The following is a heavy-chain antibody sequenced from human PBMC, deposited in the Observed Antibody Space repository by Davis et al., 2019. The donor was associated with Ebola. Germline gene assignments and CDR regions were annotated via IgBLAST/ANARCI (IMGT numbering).Heavy chain of an antibody. V-gene: IGHV1-46*01. J-gene: IGHJ4*02. D-gene: IGHD4-23*01. Sequence: ASVNVSCKASLYTFTSYYMHWLRQAPGQGLEWMGIINPSGGSTSYAQKFQGRVTMTRDTSTSTVYMELSSLRYEDTAVYYCARSRFGGGNVRGFGDYWGQGTLVTVSS. CDR2: INPSGGST. CDR3: ARSRFGGGNVRGFGDY. CDR1: LYTFTSYY.